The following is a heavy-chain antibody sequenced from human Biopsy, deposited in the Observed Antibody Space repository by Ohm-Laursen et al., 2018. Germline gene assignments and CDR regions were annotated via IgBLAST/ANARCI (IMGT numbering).Heavy chain of an antibody. V-gene: IGHV4-4*07. CDR1: GGSLSSYS. Sequence: GTLSLTCPVSGGSLSSYSWSWIRQPAGKGLEWIGQIYTSGIANYNPSLKSRVTISVDTSKNQISLKVTSVTAADTAVYYCAKHGSGWTGDDALHIWGQGTMVTVSS. J-gene: IGHJ3*02. CDR2: IYTSGIA. D-gene: IGHD6-19*01. CDR3: AKHGSGWTGDDALHI.